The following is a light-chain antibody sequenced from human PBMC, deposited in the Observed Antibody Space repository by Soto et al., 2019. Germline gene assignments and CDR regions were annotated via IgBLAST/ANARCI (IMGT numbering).Light chain of an antibody. CDR3: LLYYGGQLGV. J-gene: IGLJ2*01. CDR2: STN. CDR1: TVAVTSGYY. Sequence: QAVVTQEPSLTVSPGGTVTLTCASNTVAVTSGYYPNWFQQKPGQAPRALIYSTNNKYSWPPARFSGSLLGGKAALTLSGVQPEDEADYYCLLYYGGQLGVFGGGTKLTVL. V-gene: IGLV7-43*01.